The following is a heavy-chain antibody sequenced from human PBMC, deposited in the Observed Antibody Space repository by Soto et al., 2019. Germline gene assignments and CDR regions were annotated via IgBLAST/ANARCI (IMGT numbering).Heavy chain of an antibody. CDR2: ISWNSGSI. CDR3: AKGDYCSSISCYGLDY. D-gene: IGHD2-2*01. Sequence: GGSLRLSCAASGFTFDDYAMHWVRQAPGKGLEWVSGISWNSGSIGYADSVKGRFTVSRDNAENSLYLQMNSLRAEDTALYYCAKGDYCSSISCYGLDYWGQGT. CDR1: GFTFDDYA. J-gene: IGHJ4*02. V-gene: IGHV3-9*01.